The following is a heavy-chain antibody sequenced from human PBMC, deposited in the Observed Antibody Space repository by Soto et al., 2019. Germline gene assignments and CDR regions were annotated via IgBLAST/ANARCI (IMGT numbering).Heavy chain of an antibody. D-gene: IGHD1-1*01. CDR1: GYTLTELS. CDR2: FDPEDGET. V-gene: IGHV1-24*01. CDR3: ATRFPSWNDVNDAFDI. J-gene: IGHJ3*02. Sequence: ASVKVSCKVSGYTLTELSMHWVRQAPGKGLEWMGGFDPEDGETIYAQKFQGRVTMTEDTSTDTAYMELSSLRSEDTAVYYCATRFPSWNDVNDAFDIWGQGTMVTVSS.